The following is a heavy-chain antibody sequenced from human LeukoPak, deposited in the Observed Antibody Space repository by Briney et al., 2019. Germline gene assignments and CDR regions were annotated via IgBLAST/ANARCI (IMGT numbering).Heavy chain of an antibody. D-gene: IGHD2-15*01. V-gene: IGHV1-2*02. CDR1: GYSFTTFH. CDR2: INPNSGGT. J-gene: IGHJ4*02. CDR3: AREGFCSGDNCPVAC. Sequence: ASVKVSCKAAGYSFTTFHINWVRQAPGQGPEWMGWINPNSGGTNYAQKFQGRVSMTRDTSISTAYMELSRLRSDDTALYYCAREGFCSGDNCPVACWGQGTLVTVAS.